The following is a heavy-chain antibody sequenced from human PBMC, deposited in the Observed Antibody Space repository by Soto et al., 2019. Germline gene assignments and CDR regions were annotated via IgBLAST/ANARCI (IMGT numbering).Heavy chain of an antibody. J-gene: IGHJ5*02. CDR2: INPNSGGT. CDR3: ARDHEQYQLLHTSWFDP. CDR1: GYTFTGYY. D-gene: IGHD2-2*01. V-gene: IGHV1-2*02. Sequence: RASVKVSCKASGYTFTGYYMHWVRQAPGQGLEWMGWINPNSGGTNYAQKFQGRVTMTRDTSISTAYMELSRLRSGDTAVYYCARDHEQYQLLHTSWFDPWGQGTLVTVSS.